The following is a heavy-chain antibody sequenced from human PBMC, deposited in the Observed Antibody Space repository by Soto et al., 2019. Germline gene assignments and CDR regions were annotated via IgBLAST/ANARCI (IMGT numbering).Heavy chain of an antibody. V-gene: IGHV4-34*01. CDR1: GGSFSGYY. J-gene: IGHJ4*02. D-gene: IGHD6-13*01. CDR3: ARVLRGSSWYQY. CDR2: INHSGST. Sequence: TLSLTCAVYGGSFSGYYWSWIRQPPGKGLEWIGEINHSGSTNYNPSLKSRVTISVDTSKNQFSLKLSSVTAADTAVYYCARVLRGSSWYQYWGQGTLVTVSS.